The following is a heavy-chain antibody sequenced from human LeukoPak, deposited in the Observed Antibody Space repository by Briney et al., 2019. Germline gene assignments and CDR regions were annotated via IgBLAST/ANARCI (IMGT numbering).Heavy chain of an antibody. CDR2: IYYSGST. V-gene: IGHV4-39*01. CDR3: ARHQRRKVGPTLKYFDY. J-gene: IGHJ4*02. CDR1: GFTFSSYA. Sequence: GSLRLSCAASGFTFSSYAMSWVRQSPGKGLEWIGSIYYSGSTYYNPSLKSRVTISVDTSKNQFSLKLSPVTTAHPAGYYCARHQRRKVGPTLKYFDYWDQGTLVTVSS. D-gene: IGHD1-26*01.